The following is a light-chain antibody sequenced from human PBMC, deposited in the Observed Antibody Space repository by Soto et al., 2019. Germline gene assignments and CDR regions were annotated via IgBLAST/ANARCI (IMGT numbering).Light chain of an antibody. CDR1: SSNIGAGYD. CDR2: GNS. V-gene: IGLV1-40*01. CDR3: QSYDSSLSGFYV. J-gene: IGLJ1*01. Sequence: QPVLTQPPSVSGAPGQRVTISCTGSSSNIGAGYDVHWYQQLPGTAPKLLIYGNSNRPSGVPDRFSGSKSGTSASLAITGXXXXXXXXXXXQSYDSSLSGFYVFGTGTKLTV.